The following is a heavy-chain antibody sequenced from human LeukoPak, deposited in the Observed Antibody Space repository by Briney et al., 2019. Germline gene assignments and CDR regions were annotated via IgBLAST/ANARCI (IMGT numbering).Heavy chain of an antibody. D-gene: IGHD6-13*01. CDR2: IYPGDSDT. Sequence: GESLKISCKGSEYSFSSYWIGWVRQMPGKGLEWMGIIYPGDSDTRYSPSFQGQVTISADETISTAYLQWSSLEASDTAIYYCARKKTSAGPDFDYWGQGTLVTVSS. J-gene: IGHJ4*02. CDR3: ARKKTSAGPDFDY. CDR1: EYSFSSYW. V-gene: IGHV5-51*01.